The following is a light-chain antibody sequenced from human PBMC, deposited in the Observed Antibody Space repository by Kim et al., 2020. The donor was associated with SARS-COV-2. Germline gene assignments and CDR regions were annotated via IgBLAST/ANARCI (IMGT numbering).Light chain of an antibody. V-gene: IGLV1-40*01. Sequence: RVTISCTGRSSNIGAGYDVNWYQQLPGTAPKLLIYGNSNRPAGVPDRFYGSKSGTSASLAITGLQAEDEADYYCQSYDSSLSGYVFGTGTKVTVL. CDR3: QSYDSSLSGYV. CDR2: GNS. CDR1: SSNIGAGYD. J-gene: IGLJ1*01.